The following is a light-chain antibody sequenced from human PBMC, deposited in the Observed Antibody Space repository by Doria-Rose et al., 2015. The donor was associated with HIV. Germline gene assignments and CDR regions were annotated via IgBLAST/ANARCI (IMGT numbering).Light chain of an antibody. Sequence: TQPPESLGMSLGERATLNCKSNQSLLYTSKNYIAWYQQKPGQPPKLLIYWASTRQSGVPARFSGSGSGTDFTLTISSLEAEDVAVYYCQQYYDTPSFGPGTTVDIK. V-gene: IGKV4-1*01. CDR3: QQYYDTPS. CDR1: QSLLYTSKNY. J-gene: IGKJ3*01. CDR2: WAS.